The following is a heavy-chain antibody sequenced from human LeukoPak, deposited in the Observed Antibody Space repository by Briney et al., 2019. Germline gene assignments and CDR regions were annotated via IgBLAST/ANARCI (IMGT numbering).Heavy chain of an antibody. CDR3: ARVHSSAAACYYYMDV. Sequence: GGSLRLSCAASGFTFSSYSMNWVRQAPGKGLEWVSSISSSSSTIYYADSVKGRFTISRDNAKNSLYLQMNSLRAEDTAVYYCARVHSSAAACYYYMDVWGKGTTATVSS. V-gene: IGHV3-48*01. CDR2: ISSSSSTI. D-gene: IGHD6-25*01. CDR1: GFTFSSYS. J-gene: IGHJ6*03.